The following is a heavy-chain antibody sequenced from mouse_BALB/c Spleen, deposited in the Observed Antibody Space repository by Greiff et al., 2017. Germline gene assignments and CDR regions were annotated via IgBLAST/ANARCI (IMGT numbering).Heavy chain of an antibody. CDR1: GFTFSSFG. J-gene: IGHJ3*01. CDR3: ARSKYGTEGFAY. D-gene: IGHD2-10*02. CDR2: ISSGSSTI. V-gene: IGHV5-17*02. Sequence: EVHLVESGGGLVQPGGSRKLSCAASGFTFSSFGMHWVRQAPEKGLEWVAYISSGSSTIYYADTVKGRFTISRDNPKNTLFLQMTSLRSEDTAMYYCARSKYGTEGFAYWGQGTLVTVSA.